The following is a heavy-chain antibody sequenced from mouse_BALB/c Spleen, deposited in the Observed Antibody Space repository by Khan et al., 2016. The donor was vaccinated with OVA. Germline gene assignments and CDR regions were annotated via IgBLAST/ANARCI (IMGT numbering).Heavy chain of an antibody. Sequence: EVELVESGGGLVKPGGSLKLSCAASGFTFSDYYMYWVRQSPEKRLEWVATISDGGSYIYYPDSVKGGFTISRDKAKNNLYLQMSRLQAEDTDMYYCARGGYGAFGYWGQGTLVTVSA. CDR1: GFTFSDYY. J-gene: IGHJ3*01. D-gene: IGHD2-14*01. CDR3: ARGGYGAFGY. V-gene: IGHV5-4*02. CDR2: ISDGGSYI.